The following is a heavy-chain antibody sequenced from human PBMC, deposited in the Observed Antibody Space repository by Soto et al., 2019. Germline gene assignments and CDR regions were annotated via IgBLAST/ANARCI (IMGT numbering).Heavy chain of an antibody. D-gene: IGHD2-15*01. CDR1: GGFTSSYY. CDR2: IYYSGST. Sequence: QVQLQESGPGLVKPSETLSLTCTVSGGFTSSYYWSWIRQPPGKGLEWIGYIYYSGSTNYNPSLKSRVTISVDTSKHQFSLKLSSVTAADTAVYYCAGTRGYCSGGSCPTVVDYWGQGTLVTVSS. J-gene: IGHJ4*02. CDR3: AGTRGYCSGGSCPTVVDY. V-gene: IGHV4-59*01.